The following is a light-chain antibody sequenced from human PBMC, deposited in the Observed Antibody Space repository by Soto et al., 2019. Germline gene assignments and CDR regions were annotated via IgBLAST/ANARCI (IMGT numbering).Light chain of an antibody. CDR3: PQYDNAPQT. CDR2: GAS. J-gene: IGKJ2*01. V-gene: IGKV3-20*01. CDR1: QTLRRTY. Sequence: EIVLMQSPGTLSLSPGERATLSCRASQTLRRTYIAWYRQKPGQAPRVLIYGASKRATGIPDRFSGSGSGTDFSLTISRLEPEDFAVYYCPQYDNAPQTYGQGTKVEIK.